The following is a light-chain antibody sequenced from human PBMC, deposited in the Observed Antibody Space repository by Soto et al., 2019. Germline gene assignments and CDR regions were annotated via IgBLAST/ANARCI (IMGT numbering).Light chain of an antibody. CDR3: QTWGTGFVV. Sequence: QLVLTQSPSASASLGASVKLTCTLNSGHSDYAIAWHQQQSEKGPRFLMKLNSDGNHVKGDGISDRFSGSSSGAERYLTISSLQSEDEADYYCQTWGTGFVVFGGGTKLTVL. J-gene: IGLJ3*02. CDR1: SGHSDYA. CDR2: LNSDGNH. V-gene: IGLV4-69*01.